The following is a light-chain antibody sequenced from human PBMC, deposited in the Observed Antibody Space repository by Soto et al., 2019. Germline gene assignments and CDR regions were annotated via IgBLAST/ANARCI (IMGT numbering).Light chain of an antibody. J-gene: IGLJ1*01. CDR3: GSWDSSLSAYV. CDR2: DDD. CDR1: SSNIGGNS. Sequence: QSVMTQPPSVPAAPGQRVTISCSGSSSNIGGNSVSWYQQLPGTAPKLLIYDDDKRPSGIPDRFSGSKSGTSATLGITGFNTGDEADYYCGSWDSSLSAYVFGTGTKVTVL. V-gene: IGLV1-51*01.